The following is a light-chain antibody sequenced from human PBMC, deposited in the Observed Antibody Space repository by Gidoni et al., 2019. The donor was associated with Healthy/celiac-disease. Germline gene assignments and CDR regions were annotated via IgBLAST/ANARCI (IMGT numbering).Light chain of an antibody. CDR2: KAS. Sequence: DIQMTQSPSTLSASVGDRVTITCRASQSISSWLAWYQQKPGKAPKLLIYKASSLESGVPSRFSGSESGTEFTLTISSLQPGDFATYYCQQYNSYSLTFGGGTKVEIK. CDR3: QQYNSYSLT. CDR1: QSISSW. V-gene: IGKV1-5*03. J-gene: IGKJ4*01.